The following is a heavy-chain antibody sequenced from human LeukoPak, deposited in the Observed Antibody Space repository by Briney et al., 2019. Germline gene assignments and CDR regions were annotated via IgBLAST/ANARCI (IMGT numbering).Heavy chain of an antibody. CDR1: AFTFSTYA. Sequence: PGGSLRLSCAASAFTFSTYAMNWVRQAPGKGLKWVSYISSSSSNIYYADSVKGRFTISRDNAKNSLYLQMNSLRAEDTAVYYCARAEMAAADAAFDYWGQGTLVTVSS. CDR3: ARAEMAAADAAFDY. CDR2: ISSSSSNI. J-gene: IGHJ4*02. V-gene: IGHV3-48*04. D-gene: IGHD6-13*01.